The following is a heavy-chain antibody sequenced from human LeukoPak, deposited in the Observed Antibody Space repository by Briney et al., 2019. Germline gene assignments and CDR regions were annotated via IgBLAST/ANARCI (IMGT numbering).Heavy chain of an antibody. V-gene: IGHV3-48*04. CDR2: ISSSSSTI. J-gene: IGHJ4*02. Sequence: GGSLRLSCAASGFTVNTNHMHWVRQAPGKGLEWVSYISSSSSTIYYADSVKGRFTISRDNAKNSLYLQMNSLRAEDTAVYYCAREAAYYDSSGYYPIVDYWGQGTLVTVSS. CDR3: AREAAYYDSSGYYPIVDY. CDR1: GFTVNTNH. D-gene: IGHD3-22*01.